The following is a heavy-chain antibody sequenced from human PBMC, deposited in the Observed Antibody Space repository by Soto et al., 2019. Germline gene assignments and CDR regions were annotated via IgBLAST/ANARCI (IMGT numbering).Heavy chain of an antibody. J-gene: IGHJ4*02. Sequence: PSETLSLTCSFSGVTLTSYYWSWIRQTPGKTLEWIGCIFYNGTTNYNPSLKSRVTMSLDMSKNQFSLKLNSVTAEDTALYYCARGKGTHRYWGQGTLVTVSS. CDR2: IFYNGTT. V-gene: IGHV4-59*01. CDR1: GVTLTSYY. CDR3: ARGKGTHRY. D-gene: IGHD3-10*01.